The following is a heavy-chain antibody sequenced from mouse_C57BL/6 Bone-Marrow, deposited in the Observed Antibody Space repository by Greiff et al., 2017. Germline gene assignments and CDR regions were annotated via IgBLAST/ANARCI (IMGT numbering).Heavy chain of an antibody. CDR3: ARKFYDALGDY. Sequence: VQLQQSGPELVKPGASVKISCKASGYAFSSSWMNWVKQRPGKGLEWIGRIYPGDGDTNYNGKFKGKATLTADKSSSTAYMQLSSLTSEDSAVYFCARKFYDALGDYWGQGTSGTVSS. D-gene: IGHD2-12*01. J-gene: IGHJ4*01. V-gene: IGHV1-82*01. CDR2: IYPGDGDT. CDR1: GYAFSSSW.